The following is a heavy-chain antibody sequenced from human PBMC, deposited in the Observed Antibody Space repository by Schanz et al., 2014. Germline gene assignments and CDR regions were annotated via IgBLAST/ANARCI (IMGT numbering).Heavy chain of an antibody. Sequence: QVQLVQSGAAVKKPGASVKVSCKASGYFFSSYGISWVRQAPGQGLEWMGWISPYNGNTKYAEKLEDRVTMTTDISTSTAYMQLRSLTSDDTAVYYCARVVRSDYLSELDFWGQGTQVIVSS. V-gene: IGHV1-18*01. J-gene: IGHJ4*02. CDR3: ARVVRSDYLSELDF. CDR2: ISPYNGNT. CDR1: GYFFSSYG. D-gene: IGHD4-17*01.